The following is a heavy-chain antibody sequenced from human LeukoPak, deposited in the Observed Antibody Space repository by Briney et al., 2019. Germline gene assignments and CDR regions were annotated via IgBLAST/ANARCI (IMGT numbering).Heavy chain of an antibody. CDR1: GFAFSNYD. D-gene: IGHD1-20*01. CDR3: ARVWYYWNLFDY. Sequence: PGGSLRLSCAVSGFAFSNYDMNWVRQAPGKGLEWVSYIGSSGSAIYYADSAKGRFTISRDNARNSLYLQMNSLRVEDTAVYYCARVWYYWNLFDYWGQGTLVTVSS. V-gene: IGHV3-48*03. CDR2: IGSSGSAI. J-gene: IGHJ4*02.